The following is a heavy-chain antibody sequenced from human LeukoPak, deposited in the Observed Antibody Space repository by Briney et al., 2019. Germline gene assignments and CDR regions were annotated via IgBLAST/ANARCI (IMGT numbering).Heavy chain of an antibody. CDR3: ARGAVTTNPANFDY. D-gene: IGHD5-12*01. J-gene: IGHJ4*02. CDR2: IYYSGST. Sequence: PSETLSLTCTVSGGSISSYYWGWIRQPPGKGLEWIGSIYYSGSTYYNPSLKSRVTISVDTSKNQFSLKLSSVAAADTAVYFCARGAVTTNPANFDYWGQGTLVTVSS. CDR1: GGSISSYY. V-gene: IGHV4-39*07.